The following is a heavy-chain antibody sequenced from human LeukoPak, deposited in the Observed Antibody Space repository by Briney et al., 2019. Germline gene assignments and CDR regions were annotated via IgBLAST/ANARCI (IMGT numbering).Heavy chain of an antibody. CDR2: IYYSGIT. V-gene: IGHV4-39*01. D-gene: IGHD6-19*01. CDR3: ARLYSSGWYGDY. Sequence: SETLSLXCTVSGGSISSSSYYWGWIRQPPGKGLEWIGSIYYSGITYYNPSLKSRVTISVDTSKNLFSLKLSSVTAADTAVYYCARLYSSGWYGDYWGQGTLVTVSS. CDR1: GGSISSSSYY. J-gene: IGHJ4*02.